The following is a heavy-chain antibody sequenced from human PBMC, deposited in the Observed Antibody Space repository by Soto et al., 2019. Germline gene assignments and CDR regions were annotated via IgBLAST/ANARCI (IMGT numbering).Heavy chain of an antibody. CDR2: IKGDGSQE. J-gene: IGHJ4*02. V-gene: IGHV3-7*01. CDR3: LRDYAGY. D-gene: IGHD3-16*01. CDR1: GFTFSDYW. Sequence: EVHLVESGGGLVQPGGSLRLSCAASGFTFSDYWMSWVRQAPGKGLEWLANIKGDGSQEKYVDSVKGRFTISRDNAKKSVFLQMNSLRDDDTAVYYCLRDYAGYWGLGTQVTVSS.